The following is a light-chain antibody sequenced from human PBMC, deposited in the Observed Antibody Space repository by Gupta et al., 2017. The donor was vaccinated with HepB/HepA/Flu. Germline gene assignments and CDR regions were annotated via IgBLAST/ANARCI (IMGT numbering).Light chain of an antibody. V-gene: IGLV3-1*01. CDR3: QAWDSSTDNYV. Sequence: SFELTQPPSVSVSPGQTASSTGSGDKLGDEYVCWYQPTPGQSPILAIYQDTRRPSGIPERFSGSKSATTATVTTTGTQARDEADYYCQAWDSSTDNYVFGTGTKFTVL. CDR1: KLGDEY. CDR2: QDT. J-gene: IGLJ1*01.